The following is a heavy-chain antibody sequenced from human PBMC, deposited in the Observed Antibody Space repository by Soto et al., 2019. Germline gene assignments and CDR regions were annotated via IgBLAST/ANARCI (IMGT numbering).Heavy chain of an antibody. J-gene: IGHJ4*02. CDR2: IIPIFGTA. D-gene: IGHD1-26*01. CDR3: ARAGGSEDGDY. Sequence: QVQLVQSGAEVKKPGSSVKVSCKASGGTFSSYAISWVRQAPGQGLEWMGGIIPIFGTANYAHKFQGRVTITADESTSTADRELSSLRSEDTAVYYCARAGGSEDGDYWGQGPLVTVSS. CDR1: GGTFSSYA. V-gene: IGHV1-69*01.